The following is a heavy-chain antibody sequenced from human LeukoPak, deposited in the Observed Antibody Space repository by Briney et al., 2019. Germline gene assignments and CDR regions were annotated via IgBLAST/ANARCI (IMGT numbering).Heavy chain of an antibody. Sequence: PGGSLRLSCAASGFTFSNAWMSWVRQAPGKGLEWVGRIKSKTDGGTTDYAAPVKGRFTISRDDSKNTLYLQMNSLKTEDTAVYYCTTTYYYDSDYFDYWGQGTLVTVSS. J-gene: IGHJ4*02. CDR2: IKSKTDGGTT. CDR3: TTTYYYDSDYFDY. D-gene: IGHD3-22*01. V-gene: IGHV3-15*01. CDR1: GFTFSNAW.